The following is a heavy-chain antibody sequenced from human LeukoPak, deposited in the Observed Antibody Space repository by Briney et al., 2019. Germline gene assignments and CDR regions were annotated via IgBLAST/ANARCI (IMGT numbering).Heavy chain of an antibody. CDR2: ISYDGSNK. Sequence: GGSLRLSCAASGFTFSSYGMHWVRQAPGKGLEWVAVISYDGSNKYYADSVKGRFTISRDNSKNTLYLQMNSLRAEDTAVYYCATFDSTGHSFEYWGQGTLVTVSS. CDR1: GFTFSSYG. J-gene: IGHJ4*02. CDR3: ATFDSTGHSFEY. V-gene: IGHV3-30*03. D-gene: IGHD2-2*01.